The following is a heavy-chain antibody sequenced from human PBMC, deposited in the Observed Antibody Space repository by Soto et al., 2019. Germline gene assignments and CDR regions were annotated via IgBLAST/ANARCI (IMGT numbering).Heavy chain of an antibody. CDR3: ALDESVGATKGMDV. J-gene: IGHJ6*02. CDR2: ISGYNGNT. CDR1: GYTFTSYG. D-gene: IGHD1-26*01. Sequence: QVQLVQSGAEVRKPGASVKVSCKASGYTFTSYGLNWVRQAPGQGLEWLGWISGYNGNTHYAQKLQGRVTMTTDTSTSTAYMDLRSLRSDDTAVYYCALDESVGATKGMDVWGQGTTVTVSS. V-gene: IGHV1-18*01.